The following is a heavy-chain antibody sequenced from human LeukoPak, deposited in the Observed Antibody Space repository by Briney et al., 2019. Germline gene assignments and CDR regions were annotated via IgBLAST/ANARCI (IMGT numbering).Heavy chain of an antibody. CDR3: ARDNLGASTFDY. D-gene: IGHD1-26*01. V-gene: IGHV1-18*01. Sequence: ASVKVSCKASGYTFTSYGISWVRQAPGKGLEWMGWISAYNGNTNYAQKLQGRVTMTTDTSTSTAYMELRSLRSDDTAVYYCARDNLGASTFDYWGQGTLVTVSS. CDR1: GYTFTSYG. J-gene: IGHJ4*02. CDR2: ISAYNGNT.